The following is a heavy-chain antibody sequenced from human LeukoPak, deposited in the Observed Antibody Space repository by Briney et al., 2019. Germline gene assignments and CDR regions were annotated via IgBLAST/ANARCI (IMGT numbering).Heavy chain of an antibody. CDR3: ACNTGYYSGAQVDY. CDR2: IYHSGST. Sequence: PSETLSLTXAVYGFSISNAYYWGWMRQPPGKGLEWLGSIYHSGSTYYNPSLNSRVTISVDPSKNQFSLRLNSVTAADTAVYFCACNTGYYSGAQVDYWGQGTLVTVSS. D-gene: IGHD3-22*01. J-gene: IGHJ4*02. V-gene: IGHV4-38-2*01. CDR1: GFSISNAYY.